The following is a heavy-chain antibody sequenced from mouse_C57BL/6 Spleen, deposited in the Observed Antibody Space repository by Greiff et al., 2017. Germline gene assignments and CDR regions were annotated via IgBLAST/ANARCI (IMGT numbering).Heavy chain of an antibody. V-gene: IGHV1-42*01. J-gene: IGHJ2*01. D-gene: IGHD1-1*01. CDR3: ARGRINYYGSSDY. Sequence: EVKLQQSGPELVKPGASVKISCKASGYSFTGYYMNWVKQSPEKSLEWIGEINPSTGGTTYNQKFKAKATLTVDKSSSTAYMQLKSLTSEDSAVYYCARGRINYYGSSDYWGQGTTLTVSS. CDR2: INPSTGGT. CDR1: GYSFTGYY.